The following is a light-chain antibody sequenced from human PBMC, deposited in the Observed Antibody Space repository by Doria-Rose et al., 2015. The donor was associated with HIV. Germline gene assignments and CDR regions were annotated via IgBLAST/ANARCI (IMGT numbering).Light chain of an antibody. CDR2: DGS. Sequence: EIVLTQSPVTLSLSPGDRATLSCRASQSFSSTYLAWYQHKPGQAPSLLIYDGSTMATGIADRFSASGSGTDSTLTINRLEPEEFALYYSHQYGTAWTFGQGTKVEI. CDR3: HQYGTAWT. V-gene: IGKV3-20*01. CDR1: QSFSSTY. J-gene: IGKJ1*01.